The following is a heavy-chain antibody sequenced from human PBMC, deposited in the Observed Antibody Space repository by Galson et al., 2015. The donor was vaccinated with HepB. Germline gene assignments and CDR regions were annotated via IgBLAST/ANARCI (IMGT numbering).Heavy chain of an antibody. CDR2: IIPILGIA. V-gene: IGHV1-69*04. CDR3: ARIYGDYDFDY. D-gene: IGHD4-17*01. CDR1: GGTFSSYA. Sequence: SVKVSCKASGGTFSSYAISWVRQAPGQGLEWMGRIIPILGIANYAQKFQGRVAITADKSTSTAYMELSSLRSEDTAVYYCARIYGDYDFDYWGQGTLVTVSS. J-gene: IGHJ4*02.